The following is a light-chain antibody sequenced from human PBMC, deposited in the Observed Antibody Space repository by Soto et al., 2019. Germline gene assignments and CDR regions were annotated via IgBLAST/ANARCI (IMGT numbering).Light chain of an antibody. CDR3: QQYAGYSWA. Sequence: DIQMTQSPSTLSASVGDRVTITCRASQNIDSWLAWYQHKPGQAPTLLIYQASILQTVVPSRFSGSGSGTEFSLAISSLQPDDFATYYCQQYAGYSWAFGQGTKLETK. V-gene: IGKV1-5*03. J-gene: IGKJ1*01. CDR2: QAS. CDR1: QNIDSW.